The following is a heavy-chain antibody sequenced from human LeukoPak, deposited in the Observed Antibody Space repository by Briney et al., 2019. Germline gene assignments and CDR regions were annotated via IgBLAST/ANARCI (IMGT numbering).Heavy chain of an antibody. J-gene: IGHJ4*02. CDR2: ITGSAGST. CDR1: GFSFTSYA. Sequence: GASLRLSWAASGFSFTSYAVSLVRLPPRKGLGWGSGITGSAGSTYYAESVKGRFTISSDNSKNTLYLQMNSLRVEDRALYYGAKVSSGYTFDWGQGTLVTDSS. V-gene: IGHV3-23*01. D-gene: IGHD5-18*01. CDR3: AKVSSGYTFD.